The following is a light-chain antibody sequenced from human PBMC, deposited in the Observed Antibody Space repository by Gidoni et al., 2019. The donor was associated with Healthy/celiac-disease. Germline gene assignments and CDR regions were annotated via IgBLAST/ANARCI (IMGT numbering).Light chain of an antibody. CDR1: QSVLYSSNNKNY. J-gene: IGKJ5*01. Sequence: DIVMTKSPDSLALSLVESATINCKSSQSVLYSSNNKNYLAWYQQKPGQPPKLLIYWASTRESGVPDRFRGSGSGTDFTLTISSLQAEDVAVYYCQQYYSTPNTFGQGTRLEIK. CDR3: QQYYSTPNT. V-gene: IGKV4-1*01. CDR2: WAS.